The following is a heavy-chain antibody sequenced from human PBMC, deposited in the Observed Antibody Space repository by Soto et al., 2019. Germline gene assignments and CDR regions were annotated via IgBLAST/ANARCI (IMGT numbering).Heavy chain of an antibody. CDR3: ARHPRSSSSYNWFDP. J-gene: IGHJ5*02. Sequence: PSETLSLTCTVSGDSISSPNYYWGWIRQPPGRGLEWIGSIYYSWSTYNNTSLKSRVTISVDTSKNQFSLKLSSVTAADTAVYYCARHPRSSSSYNWFDPWGQGTLVTVSS. CDR2: IYYSWST. V-gene: IGHV4-39*01. CDR1: GDSISSPNYY. D-gene: IGHD6-13*01.